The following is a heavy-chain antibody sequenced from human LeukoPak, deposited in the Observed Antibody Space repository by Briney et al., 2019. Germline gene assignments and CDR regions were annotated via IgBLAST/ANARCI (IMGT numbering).Heavy chain of an antibody. D-gene: IGHD1-26*01. CDR1: GFTFSSYG. V-gene: IGHV3-30*03. CDR2: ISYGGSNK. CDR3: ATLIVGATPFDY. Sequence: GGSLRLSCAASGFTFSSYGMHWVRQAPGKGLEWVAVISYGGSNKYYADSVKGRFTISRDNSKNTLYLQMNSLRAEDTAVYYCATLIVGATPFDYWGQGTLVTVSP. J-gene: IGHJ4*02.